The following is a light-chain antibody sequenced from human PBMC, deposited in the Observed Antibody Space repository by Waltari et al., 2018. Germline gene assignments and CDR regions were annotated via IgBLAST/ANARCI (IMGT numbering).Light chain of an antibody. CDR3: QQYGSSPPT. CDR1: QSVSSSY. Sequence: EIVLTQSPGTLSLSPGERATLSCRASQSVSSSYLAWYQQKPGQAPRLLIYGASRRATGIPDRFSGSGSGTDFTLTISRLEPEDFAVYYCQQYGSSPPTFGQGTKLEIK. CDR2: GAS. V-gene: IGKV3-20*01. J-gene: IGKJ2*01.